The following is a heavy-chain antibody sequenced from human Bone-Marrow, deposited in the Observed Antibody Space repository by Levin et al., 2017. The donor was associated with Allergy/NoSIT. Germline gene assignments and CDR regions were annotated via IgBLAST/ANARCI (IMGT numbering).Heavy chain of an antibody. CDR3: ARETTYYFDTGGDLRAGWYFDL. Sequence: GESLKISCAASGFSFNTYNMHWVRQAPGKGLECISYISSGSGTSDYADSVKVRFTISRDNANNSMYLQMNSLRAEDTAVYYCARETTYYFDTGGDLRAGWYFDLWGRGTLVTVSS. V-gene: IGHV3-48*01. D-gene: IGHD3-22*01. J-gene: IGHJ2*01. CDR1: GFSFNTYN. CDR2: ISSGSGTS.